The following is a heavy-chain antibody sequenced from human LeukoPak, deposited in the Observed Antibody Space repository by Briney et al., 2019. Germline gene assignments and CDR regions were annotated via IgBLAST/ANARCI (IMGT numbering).Heavy chain of an antibody. J-gene: IGHJ3*02. CDR3: ARVRFLEWSEHAFDI. Sequence: GESLKISCKGSGYSFTSYWIGWVRQMPGKGLEWMGIIYPGDSDTRYSPSFQGQVTISADKSISTAYLQWSSLKASDTAMYYCARVRFLEWSEHAFDIWGQATMVTVSS. D-gene: IGHD3-3*01. CDR2: IYPGDSDT. V-gene: IGHV5-51*01. CDR1: GYSFTSYW.